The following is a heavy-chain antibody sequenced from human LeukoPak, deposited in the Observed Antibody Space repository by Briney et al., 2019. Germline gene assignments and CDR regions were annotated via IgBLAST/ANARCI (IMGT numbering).Heavy chain of an antibody. J-gene: IGHJ3*02. CDR1: GFTVSSNS. D-gene: IGHD3-10*01. Sequence: GGSLRLSCTVSGFTVSSNSMSWVRQAPGKGLEWVSGISWNSGSIGYADSVKGRFTISRDNAKNSLYLQMNSLRAEDTALYYCAKDKDYGSGSYYGAFDIWGQGTMVTVSS. CDR2: ISWNSGSI. V-gene: IGHV3-9*01. CDR3: AKDKDYGSGSYYGAFDI.